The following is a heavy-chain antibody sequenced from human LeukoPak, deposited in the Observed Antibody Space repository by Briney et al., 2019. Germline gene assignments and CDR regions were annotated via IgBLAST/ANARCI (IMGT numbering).Heavy chain of an antibody. CDR1: GFTFDDYG. CDR2: ISGSGGST. D-gene: IGHD3-10*01. J-gene: IGHJ4*02. CDR3: AKDPYYYGRPYYFDY. V-gene: IGHV3-23*01. Sequence: GGSLRLSCAASGFTFDDYGMSWVRQAPGKGLEWVSAISGSGGSTYHADSVKGRFTISRDNSKNTLYLQMNSLRAGDTAVYYCAKDPYYYGRPYYFDYWGQGTLVTVSS.